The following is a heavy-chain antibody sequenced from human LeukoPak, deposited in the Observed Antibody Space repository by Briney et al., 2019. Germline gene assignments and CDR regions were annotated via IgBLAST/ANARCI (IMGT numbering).Heavy chain of an antibody. CDR1: GGSISSYY. J-gene: IGHJ6*02. D-gene: IGHD4-23*01. Sequence: PSETLSLTCTVSGGSISSYYWSWIRQHPGKGLEWIGYIYYSGSTYYNPSLKSRVTISVDTSKNQFSLKLSSVTAADTAVYYCARLPIYGGNLTYYYYGMDVWGQGTTVTVSS. V-gene: IGHV4-59*06. CDR3: ARLPIYGGNLTYYYYGMDV. CDR2: IYYSGST.